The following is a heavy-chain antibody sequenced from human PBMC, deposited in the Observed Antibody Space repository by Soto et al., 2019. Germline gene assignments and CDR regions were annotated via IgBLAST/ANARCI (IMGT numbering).Heavy chain of an antibody. Sequence: ASVKVSCKASGYTFTSYYMSWVRQAPGQGLEWMGIISPSGGSTTYAQKFQGRVTITADKSTSTAYMELRSLRSDDTAVYYCARDWRDYYDSSGYYGDFDYWGQGTLVTVSS. V-gene: IGHV1-46*01. CDR2: ISPSGGST. J-gene: IGHJ4*02. CDR1: GYTFTSYY. CDR3: ARDWRDYYDSSGYYGDFDY. D-gene: IGHD3-22*01.